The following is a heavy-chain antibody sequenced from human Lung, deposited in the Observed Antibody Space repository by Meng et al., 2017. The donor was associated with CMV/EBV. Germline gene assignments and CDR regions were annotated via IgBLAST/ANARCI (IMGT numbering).Heavy chain of an antibody. Sequence: SCKASGSTFTGYYMHWVRQAPGQGLEWMGWINPNSGGTNYAQKFQGRVTMTRDTSISTAYMELSRLRSDDTAVYYCARDYDSSGAFDPWGQGTLVTVSS. CDR3: ARDYDSSGAFDP. CDR1: GSTFTGYY. J-gene: IGHJ5*02. CDR2: INPNSGGT. D-gene: IGHD3-22*01. V-gene: IGHV1-2*02.